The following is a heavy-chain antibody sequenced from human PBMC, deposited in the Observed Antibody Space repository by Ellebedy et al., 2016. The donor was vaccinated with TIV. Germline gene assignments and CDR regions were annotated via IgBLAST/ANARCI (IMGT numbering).Heavy chain of an antibody. J-gene: IGHJ3*02. Sequence: GESLKISXKGSGYSFTSYWIGWVRQMPGKGLEWMGIIYPGDSDTRYSPSFQGQVTISADKSISTAYLQWSSLKASDTAMYYCASFTMVRGVIEGAFDIWGQGTMVTVSS. CDR3: ASFTMVRGVIEGAFDI. D-gene: IGHD3-10*01. CDR2: IYPGDSDT. CDR1: GYSFTSYW. V-gene: IGHV5-51*01.